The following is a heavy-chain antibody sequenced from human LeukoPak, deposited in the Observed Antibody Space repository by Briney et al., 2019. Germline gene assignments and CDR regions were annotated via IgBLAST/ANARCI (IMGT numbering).Heavy chain of an antibody. V-gene: IGHV4-59*01. CDR2: NSSSGRT. J-gene: IGHJ4*01. Sequence: SETLSLTCNVSSGSIINYFWNWFRQSPGKGLEWIGYNSSSGRTNSNPSLKSRVTISVDMSKSQFSLKLRSVTAADTAVYYCARARYSDGFGWFDYWGQGALVIVSS. CDR1: SGSIINYF. D-gene: IGHD5-18*01. CDR3: ARARYSDGFGWFDY.